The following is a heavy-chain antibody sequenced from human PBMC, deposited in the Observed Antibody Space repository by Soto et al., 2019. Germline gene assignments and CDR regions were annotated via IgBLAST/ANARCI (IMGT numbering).Heavy chain of an antibody. J-gene: IGHJ5*02. CDR3: ARATYYDFWMAWFDP. Sequence: SETLSLTCTVSGGSVSGGSYYWNWIRQPPGKGLEWIGYIYYSGRTNYNPSLKSRVTISVDTSKNQFSLKLSSVTAADTAVYYCARATYYDFWMAWFDPWGQGTLVTVSS. CDR2: IYYSGRT. D-gene: IGHD3-3*01. CDR1: GGSVSGGSYY. V-gene: IGHV4-61*01.